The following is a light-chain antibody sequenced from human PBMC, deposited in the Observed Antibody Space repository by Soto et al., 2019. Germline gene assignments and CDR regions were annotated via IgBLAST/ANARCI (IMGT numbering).Light chain of an antibody. CDR1: SSDVGTHNR. CDR3: AAWDDSLNGWV. CDR2: EVS. J-gene: IGLJ3*02. V-gene: IGLV2-18*01. Sequence: QSALTQSPSVSGSPGQSVTISCTGTSSDVGTHNRVSWYQQSPGTAPKLMIYEVSNRPSGVPDRFSGSKSGNTASLTISGLQSEDEADYYCAAWDDSLNGWVFGGGTKLTVL.